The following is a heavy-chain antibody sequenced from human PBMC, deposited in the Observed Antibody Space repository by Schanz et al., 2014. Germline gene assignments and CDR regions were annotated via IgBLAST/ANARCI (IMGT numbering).Heavy chain of an antibody. CDR2: IWNNGVTK. V-gene: IGHV3-33*08. CDR3: ARPRFDYGEVDY. J-gene: IGHJ4*02. CDR1: GFPLSSYA. D-gene: IGHD4-17*01. Sequence: QVQLVESGGGVVQPGRSLRLSCAAYGFPLSSYAMHWVRQAPGKGLEWVAVIWNNGVTKYYADSVRGRFTISRDRFQNTLYLRMSSLRAEDTAVYYCARPRFDYGEVDYWGQGTLVTVSS.